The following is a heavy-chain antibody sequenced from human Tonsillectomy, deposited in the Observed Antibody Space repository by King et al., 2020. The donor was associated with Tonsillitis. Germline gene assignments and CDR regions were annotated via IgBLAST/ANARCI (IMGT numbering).Heavy chain of an antibody. D-gene: IGHD6-13*01. CDR2: ISYDGSNK. CDR3: AKVPRDSSSHCYYGMDV. J-gene: IGHJ6*02. V-gene: IGHV3-30*18. CDR1: GFTFSSYG. Sequence: VQLVESGGGVVQPGRSLRLSCAASGFTFSSYGMHWVRQAPGKGLEWVAVISYDGSNKYHADSVKGRFTISRDNSKNTLYLQMNSLRAEDTAVYYCAKVPRDSSSHCYYGMDVWGQGTTVTVSS.